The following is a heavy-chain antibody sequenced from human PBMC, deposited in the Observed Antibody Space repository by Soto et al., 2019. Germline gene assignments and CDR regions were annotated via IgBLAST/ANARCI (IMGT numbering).Heavy chain of an antibody. V-gene: IGHV3-30*18. Sequence: QVQLVESGGGVVQPGRSLRLSCAASGITFSSYGMHWVRQAPGKGLEWVAVISYDGTNKYYGDSVKGRFSISRDNSKNTLYLQMNILRAEDTAAYYCAKGLGWRVLGDAFDIWGQGTMVTVSS. D-gene: IGHD3-16*01. J-gene: IGHJ3*02. CDR1: GITFSSYG. CDR3: AKGLGWRVLGDAFDI. CDR2: ISYDGTNK.